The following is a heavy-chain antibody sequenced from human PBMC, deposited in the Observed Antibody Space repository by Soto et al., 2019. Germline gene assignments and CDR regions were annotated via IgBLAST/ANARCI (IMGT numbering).Heavy chain of an antibody. D-gene: IGHD3-10*01. CDR3: AKPRMVRGGLQYYFYY. V-gene: IGHV3-30-3*02. J-gene: IGHJ4*02. Sequence: QVQLVESGGGVVQPGRSLRLSCAASGFTFSSYAMHWVRQAPGKGLEWVAVISYDVSNTYYADSVKGRFTISRDNSKNPLYLQTNSLRAVDTAVYYCAKPRMVRGGLQYYFYYWGQGTLVTVSS. CDR1: GFTFSSYA. CDR2: ISYDVSNT.